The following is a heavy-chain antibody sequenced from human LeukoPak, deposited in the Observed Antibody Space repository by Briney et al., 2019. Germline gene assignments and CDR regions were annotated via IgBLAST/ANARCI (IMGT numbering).Heavy chain of an antibody. D-gene: IGHD3-22*01. CDR1: GYTFTNYW. CDR3: ARLPFYYDRSGYRRPEYFQY. Sequence: PGESLKISCKASGYTFTNYWIGWVRQMPGKGLEWMGIIYPADSDIRYSPSFQGQVTISADKSISTAYLQWSSLKASDTAMYYCARLPFYYDRSGYRRPEYFQYWSQGTLVTVSS. CDR2: IYPADSDI. J-gene: IGHJ1*01. V-gene: IGHV5-51*01.